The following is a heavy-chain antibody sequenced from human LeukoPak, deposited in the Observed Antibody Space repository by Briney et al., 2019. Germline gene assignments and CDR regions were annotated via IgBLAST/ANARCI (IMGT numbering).Heavy chain of an antibody. D-gene: IGHD3-16*02. CDR1: GFTFSSYW. V-gene: IGHV3-74*01. Sequence: GGSPRLSCAASGFTFSSYWMHWVRQAPGKGLVWVSHINTDGRTTRYADSVKGRFTISRDNAKNTLYLQMNSLRAEDTSVYYCARDESSALDIWGQGTMVTVSS. CDR2: INTDGRTT. J-gene: IGHJ3*02. CDR3: ARDESSALDI.